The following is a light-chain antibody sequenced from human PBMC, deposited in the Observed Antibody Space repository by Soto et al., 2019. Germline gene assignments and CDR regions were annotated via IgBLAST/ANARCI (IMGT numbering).Light chain of an antibody. V-gene: IGLV1-51*02. CDR1: SSNVGNDY. J-gene: IGLJ2*01. CDR3: GSWDSSLSAVV. Sequence: QSVLTQPPSVSAAPGQKVTISCSGSSSNVGNDYVAWYKQFPGTAPKLLIYENNKRPSGIPARFSGSKSGTSATLGITGLQTGDEADYYCGSWDSSLSAVVFGGGTKVTVL. CDR2: ENN.